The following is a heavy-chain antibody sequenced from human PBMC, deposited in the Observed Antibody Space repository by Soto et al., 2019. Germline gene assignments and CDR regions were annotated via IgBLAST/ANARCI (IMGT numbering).Heavy chain of an antibody. V-gene: IGHV1-18*04. D-gene: IGHD5-18*01. CDR3: AREDVDTGL. Sequence: QVQLVQSGAEAKKPGASVKVSCKASGYTFTTFGLTWVRQAPGQGLEWMGWISSYNTKYAQKFQGRVTMTTETSTSTAYMELRSLRPDDTAVYYCAREDVDTGLWGQGTLVTVSS. CDR1: GYTFTTFG. J-gene: IGHJ4*02. CDR2: ISSYNT.